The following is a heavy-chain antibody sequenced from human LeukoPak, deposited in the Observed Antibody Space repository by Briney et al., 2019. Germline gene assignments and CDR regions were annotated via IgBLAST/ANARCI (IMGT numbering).Heavy chain of an antibody. CDR2: IYYSGST. V-gene: IGHV4-31*03. CDR1: GGSISSGGYY. CDR3: ARDSSGYYYFDY. D-gene: IGHD3-22*01. Sequence: PSQTLSLTCTVSGGSISSGGYYWSWIRQHPGKGLEWIGYIYYSGSTYYNPSLKSRVTISVDTSKNQFSLKLSSVTAADTAVYYCARDSSGYYYFDYWDQGTLVTVSS. J-gene: IGHJ4*02.